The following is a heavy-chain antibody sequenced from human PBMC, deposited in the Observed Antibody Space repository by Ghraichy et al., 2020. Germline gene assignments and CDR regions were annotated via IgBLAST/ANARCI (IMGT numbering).Heavy chain of an antibody. CDR2: IWYDGSNK. J-gene: IGHJ4*02. CDR3: AREGNWNDLYY. Sequence: GSLRLSCAASGFTFSSYGMHWVRQAPGKGLEWVAVIWYDGSNKYYADSVKGRFTISRDNSKNTLYLQMNSLRAEDTAVYYCAREGNWNDLYYWGQGTLVTVSS. V-gene: IGHV3-33*01. CDR1: GFTFSSYG. D-gene: IGHD1-20*01.